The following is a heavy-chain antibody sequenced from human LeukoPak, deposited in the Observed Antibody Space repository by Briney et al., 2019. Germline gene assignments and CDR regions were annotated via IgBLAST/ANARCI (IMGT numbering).Heavy chain of an antibody. V-gene: IGHV5-51*01. Sequence: GESLKISCKGSGYSFTSYWIGWVRQMPGKGLEWMGIIYPGDSDTRYSPSFQGQVTISADKSISTAYLQWSSLKASGTAMYYCARPGITMVRGAQGFAFDIWGQGTMVTVSS. J-gene: IGHJ3*02. CDR2: IYPGDSDT. D-gene: IGHD3-10*01. CDR3: ARPGITMVRGAQGFAFDI. CDR1: GYSFTSYW.